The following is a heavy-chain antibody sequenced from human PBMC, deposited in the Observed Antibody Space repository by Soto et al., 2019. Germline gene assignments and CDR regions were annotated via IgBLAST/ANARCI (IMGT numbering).Heavy chain of an antibody. Sequence: QVQMVQSGNEVKKPGASVMVSCKTSGYTFTSYGVSWVRQAPGQGLEWIGLISPYNGDTLYARKFQGRVTVTADRYTDTVYMELRSLTSDDTAVYYCVRDASSGYRGWWDPWGQGTLVTVSS. CDR2: ISPYNGDT. D-gene: IGHD6-25*01. J-gene: IGHJ5*02. CDR3: VRDASSGYRGWWDP. CDR1: GYTFTSYG. V-gene: IGHV1-18*01.